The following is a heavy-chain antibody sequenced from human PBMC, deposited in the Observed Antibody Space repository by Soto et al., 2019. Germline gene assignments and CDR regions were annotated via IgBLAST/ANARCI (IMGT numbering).Heavy chain of an antibody. V-gene: IGHV3-11*06. Sequence: QVQLVESGGGLVKPGGSLRLSCAASGFTFSDYYMSWIRQAPGKGLEWVSYISSSSSYTNYADSVKGRFTISRDNAKNSLYLQMNSLRAEDTAVYYCARASSPYCGRDCYIDAFDIWGQGTMVTVSS. J-gene: IGHJ3*02. CDR3: ARASSPYCGRDCYIDAFDI. D-gene: IGHD2-21*02. CDR2: ISSSSSYT. CDR1: GFTFSDYY.